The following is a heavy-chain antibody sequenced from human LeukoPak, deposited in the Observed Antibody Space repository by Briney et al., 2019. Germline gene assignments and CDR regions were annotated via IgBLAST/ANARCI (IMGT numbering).Heavy chain of an antibody. D-gene: IGHD6-13*01. V-gene: IGHV4-4*07. J-gene: IGHJ4*02. CDR1: GGSISN. Sequence: SETLSLTCTVSGGSISNWSWIRQPAGKGLEWIGRIYSTGSTNYNPSLKSRVTMSVDTSKNQFSLRLRSVTAADTAVYYCARQIASAGTAGSDFWGQGALVNVSS. CDR2: IYSTGST. CDR3: ARQIASAGTAGSDF.